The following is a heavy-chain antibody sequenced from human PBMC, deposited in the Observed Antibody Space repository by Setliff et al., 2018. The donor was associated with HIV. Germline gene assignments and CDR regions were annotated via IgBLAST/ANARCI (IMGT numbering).Heavy chain of an antibody. Sequence: SSETLSLTCTVSGGSISSHYWSWIRQPPGKGLEWIGHIYTSGSTNYNPSLKSRVTMSVGTSKNQFSLKLSSVTAADTAVYYCARQMTIPGVAVTPVDYWGQGTLVTVSS. CDR1: GGSISSHY. V-gene: IGHV4-59*08. D-gene: IGHD3-3*01. CDR3: ARQMTIPGVAVTPVDY. J-gene: IGHJ4*02. CDR2: IYTSGST.